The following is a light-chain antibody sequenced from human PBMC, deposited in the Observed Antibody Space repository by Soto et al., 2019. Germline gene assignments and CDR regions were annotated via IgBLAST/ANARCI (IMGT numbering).Light chain of an antibody. CDR1: QSIITW. CDR3: QQYNNWPIT. J-gene: IGKJ5*01. V-gene: IGKV1-5*01. Sequence: INMRHAPSTLSVSVLYRATITFLASQSIITWLAWYQQKPGKAPELLIYAASTLQSGVPSRFSGSGSGTEFTLTISSLQSEDFTVYYCQQYNNWPITFGQGTRLEIK. CDR2: AAS.